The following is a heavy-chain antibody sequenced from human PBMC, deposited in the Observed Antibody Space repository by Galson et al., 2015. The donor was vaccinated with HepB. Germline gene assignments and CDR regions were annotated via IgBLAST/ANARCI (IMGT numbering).Heavy chain of an antibody. CDR3: ARVAAGI. J-gene: IGHJ3*02. Sequence: SVKVSCKASGDTFTSYSMHWVRQAPGQRLEWMGWINAGNGNTKYSQKFQGRVAITRDTSASTAYMELSSLRSEDTAVYYCARVAAGIWGQGTMVTVSS. CDR1: GDTFTSYS. CDR2: INAGNGNT. D-gene: IGHD6-25*01. V-gene: IGHV1-3*01.